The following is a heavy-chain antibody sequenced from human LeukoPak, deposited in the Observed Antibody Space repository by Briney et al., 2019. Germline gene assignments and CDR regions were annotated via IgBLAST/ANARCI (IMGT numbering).Heavy chain of an antibody. Sequence: PGGSLRLSYAASGFTFSSYWMNWVRQAAGKGLVWVSRIASDGSSTTYADSVKGRFSISRDNAKNTLYLQMNSLRVEDTAVYYCARGRPHGNDYWGQGTLVTVSS. CDR2: IASDGSST. V-gene: IGHV3-74*01. CDR1: GFTFSSYW. CDR3: ARGRPHGNDY. J-gene: IGHJ4*02. D-gene: IGHD4-23*01.